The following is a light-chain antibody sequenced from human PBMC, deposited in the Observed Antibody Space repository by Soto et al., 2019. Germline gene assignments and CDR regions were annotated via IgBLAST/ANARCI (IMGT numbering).Light chain of an antibody. J-gene: IGKJ1*01. CDR3: QQYDSFSWT. CDR2: KAS. V-gene: IGKV1-5*03. CDR1: QSISTY. Sequence: DIQMTQSPSTLSASVGDRVTITCRASQSISTYLAWYQQKPGKAPKLLIYKASSLESGVPSRFSGSGSGTEFTLTISSLQPDDFATYHCQQYDSFSWTFGQGTKVEIK.